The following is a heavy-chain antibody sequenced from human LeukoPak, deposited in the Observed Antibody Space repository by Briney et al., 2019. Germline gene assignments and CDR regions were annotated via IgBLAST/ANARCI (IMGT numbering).Heavy chain of an antibody. V-gene: IGHV4-38-2*02. CDR3: ARGPYSYDSSGAFDI. CDR2: MFHSGST. Sequence: SETLSLTCTVSGYSIYSGYYWSWIRQPPGKGLEWIGSMFHSGSTYSNPSLNSRVTISVDTSKNQFSLQLISVTAADTAVYFCARGPYSYDSSGAFDIWGQGTMVTVSS. D-gene: IGHD3-22*01. CDR1: GYSIYSGYY. J-gene: IGHJ3*02.